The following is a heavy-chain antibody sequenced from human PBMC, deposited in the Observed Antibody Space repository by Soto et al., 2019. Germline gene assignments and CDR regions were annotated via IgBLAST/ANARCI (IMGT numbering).Heavy chain of an antibody. CDR3: TLSIVGQVSYYYGMDL. Sequence: EVQLVESGGGLVKPGGSLRLSCAASGFTFSNAWMNWVRQAPGKGLEWVGRIKSKTDGGTTDYAAPVKGRFTISRDDSKNTLYLQMNSLKTDDTAVYYCTLSIVGQVSYYYGMDLWGQGTTVTVSS. D-gene: IGHD1-26*01. CDR1: GFTFSNAW. CDR2: IKSKTDGGTT. J-gene: IGHJ6*02. V-gene: IGHV3-15*07.